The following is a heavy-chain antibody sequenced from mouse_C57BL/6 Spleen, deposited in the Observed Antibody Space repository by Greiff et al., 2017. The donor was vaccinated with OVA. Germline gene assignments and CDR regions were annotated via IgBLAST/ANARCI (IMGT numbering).Heavy chain of an antibody. J-gene: IGHJ2*01. V-gene: IGHV14-2*01. CDR2: IDPEDGET. CDR3: ARGDEYYFDY. D-gene: IGHD3-3*01. CDR1: GFNIKDYY. Sequence: VQLQQSGAELVKPGASVKLSCTASGFNIKDYYMHWVKQRTEQGLEWIGRIDPEDGETKYAPKFQGKATITADTSSNTAYLQLSSLTSEDTAVYYCARGDEYYFDYWGQGTTLTVAS.